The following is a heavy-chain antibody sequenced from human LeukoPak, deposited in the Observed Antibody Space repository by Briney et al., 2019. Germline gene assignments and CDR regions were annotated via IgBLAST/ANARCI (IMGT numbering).Heavy chain of an antibody. CDR1: GGSISSSSYY. V-gene: IGHV4-39*07. D-gene: IGHD3-22*01. CDR3: ARGGYYYDSSGRPDDAFDI. J-gene: IGHJ3*02. Sequence: SETLSLTCTVSGGSISSSSYYWGWIRQPPGKGLEWIGSIYYSGSTYYNPSLKSRVTISVDTSKNQFSLKLSSVTAADTAVYYCARGGYYYDSSGRPDDAFDIWGQGTMVTVSS. CDR2: IYYSGST.